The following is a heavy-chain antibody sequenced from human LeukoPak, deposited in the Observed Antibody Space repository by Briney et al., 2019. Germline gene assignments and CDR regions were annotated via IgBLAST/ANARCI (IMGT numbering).Heavy chain of an antibody. CDR3: ARIYGDYVLYYFDY. CDR2: IKQDGSEK. D-gene: IGHD4-17*01. V-gene: IGHV3-7*01. CDR1: GFTFSSYW. Sequence: GGSLRLSCAASGFTFSSYWMSWVRQAPGKGLEWVANIKQDGSEKYYVDSVKGRFTISRDNAKNSLYLQMNSLRAEDTAVYYCARIYGDYVLYYFDYWGQGTLVTVSS. J-gene: IGHJ4*02.